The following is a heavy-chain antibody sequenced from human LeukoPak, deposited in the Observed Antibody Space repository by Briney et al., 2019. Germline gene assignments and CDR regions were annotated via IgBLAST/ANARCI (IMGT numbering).Heavy chain of an antibody. V-gene: IGHV3-53*01. CDR2: LYSDGST. CDR3: ARDSSSFPNYFDY. D-gene: IGHD2/OR15-2a*01. J-gene: IGHJ4*02. CDR1: GFSVSSNY. Sequence: GGSLRLSCVASGFSVSSNYMSWVRQAPGKGLEWVSLLYSDGSTFYADSVKGRFTISRDNSKNTLYLQMNRLRAEDTAVYYCARDSSSFPNYFDYWGRGTLVTVSS.